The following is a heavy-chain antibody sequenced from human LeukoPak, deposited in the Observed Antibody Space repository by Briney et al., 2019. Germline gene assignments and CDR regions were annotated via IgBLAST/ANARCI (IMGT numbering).Heavy chain of an antibody. V-gene: IGHV4-34*01. CDR1: GGSFSGYY. CDR3: ARVSSSSRLVDY. J-gene: IGHJ4*02. Sequence: PSETLSLTCAVYGGSFSGYYWSWIRQPPGKGLEWIGEINHSGSTNYNPSLKSRVTISVDTSKNQFSLKLSSVTAADTAVYYCARVSSSSRLVDYWGQGTLVTVSS. CDR2: INHSGST. D-gene: IGHD6-6*01.